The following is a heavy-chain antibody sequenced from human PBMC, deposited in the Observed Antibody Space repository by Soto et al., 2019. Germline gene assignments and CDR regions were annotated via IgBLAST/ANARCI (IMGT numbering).Heavy chain of an antibody. CDR1: GYTFTSYD. CDR2: INPDSGNT. D-gene: IGHD1-1*01. J-gene: IGHJ5*02. Sequence: QVQLVQSGAEVKNPGASVKVSCRASGYTFTSYDINWLRQASGQGLEWMGWINPDSGNTGYSQKFQGRLTMTRDTSISTAYMELTSLRSVSTAVYYCGSGGKTLREVHRLDPWGRGTQVTV. V-gene: IGHV1-8*01. CDR3: GSGGKTLREVHRLDP.